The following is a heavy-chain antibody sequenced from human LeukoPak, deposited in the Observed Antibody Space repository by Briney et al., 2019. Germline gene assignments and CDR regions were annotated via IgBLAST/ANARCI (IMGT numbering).Heavy chain of an antibody. J-gene: IGHJ4*02. CDR2: ISYDGSNK. CDR3: ARGIWVAVAGFDY. D-gene: IGHD6-19*01. Sequence: GGSLRLSCAASGFTFSSYAMHWVRQAPGKGLEWVAVISYDGSNKYYADSVKGRFTISRDNSKNTPYLQMNSLRAEDTAVYYCARGIWVAVAGFDYWGQGTLVTVSS. V-gene: IGHV3-30-3*01. CDR1: GFTFSSYA.